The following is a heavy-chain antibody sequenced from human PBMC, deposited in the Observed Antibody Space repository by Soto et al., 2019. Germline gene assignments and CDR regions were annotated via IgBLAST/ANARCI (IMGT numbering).Heavy chain of an antibody. J-gene: IGHJ4*02. CDR3: ARDRDLSSSWSFDY. D-gene: IGHD6-13*01. V-gene: IGHV3-11*06. CDR2: ISTRSDYT. Sequence: PGGSLRLSCAASGFTFSDYYMTWIRQAPGKGLEWISYISTRSDYTNYADSVKGRFTISRDNAKSSLYLQMNTLRAEDTVVYYCARDRDLSSSWSFDYWGQGILVTVSS. CDR1: GFTFSDYY.